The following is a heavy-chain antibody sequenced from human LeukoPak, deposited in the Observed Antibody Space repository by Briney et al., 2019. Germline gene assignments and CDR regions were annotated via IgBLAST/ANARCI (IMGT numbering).Heavy chain of an antibody. Sequence: GASLQISCKGSGYIFTSYWIGWVRQMPGKGLEWMGIIYPGDSDTRYSPSFQGQVTISADKSISTAYLQWSSLKASDTAMYYCARHQSGLRLGELNDWGQGTLVTVSS. V-gene: IGHV5-51*01. CDR3: ARHQSGLRLGELND. J-gene: IGHJ4*02. CDR1: GYIFTSYW. D-gene: IGHD3-16*01. CDR2: IYPGDSDT.